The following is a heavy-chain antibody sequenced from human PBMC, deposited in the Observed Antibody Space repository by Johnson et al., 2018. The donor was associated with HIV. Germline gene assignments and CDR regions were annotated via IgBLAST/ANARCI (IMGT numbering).Heavy chain of an antibody. D-gene: IGHD1-26*01. CDR3: AKDNPVGATRGDAFDI. V-gene: IGHV3-30*04. CDR1: GFTFSSYA. CDR2: ISYDGSNR. J-gene: IGHJ3*02. Sequence: QVQLVESGGGVVQPGRSLRLSCAASGFTFSSYAMHWVRQAPGKGLEWVAVISYDGSNRYYTESVKGRFTISRDNSKNTLYLQMNRLRAEDTAVYYCAKDNPVGATRGDAFDIWGHGTMITVSS.